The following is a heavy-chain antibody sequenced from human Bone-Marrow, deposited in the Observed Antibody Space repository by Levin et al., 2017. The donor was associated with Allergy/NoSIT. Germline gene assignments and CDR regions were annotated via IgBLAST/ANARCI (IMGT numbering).Heavy chain of an antibody. CDR3: ARDSSGYYDAPGY. V-gene: IGHV1-18*01. CDR2: ISAYNGNT. D-gene: IGHD3-22*01. J-gene: IGHJ4*02. Sequence: GESLKISCKASGYTFTSYGISWVRQAPGQGLEWMGWISAYNGNTNYAQKLQGRVTMTTDTSTSTAYMELRSLRSDDTAVYYCARDSSGYYDAPGYWGQGTLVTVSS. CDR1: GYTFTSYG.